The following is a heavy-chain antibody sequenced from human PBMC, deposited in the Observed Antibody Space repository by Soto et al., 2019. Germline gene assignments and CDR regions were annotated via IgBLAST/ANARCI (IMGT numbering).Heavy chain of an antibody. V-gene: IGHV1-18*01. D-gene: IGHD3-16*01. CDR2: ISPYSGNT. Sequence: QVQLVQSGDEVRKPGYSVKVSCKASVYIVVNYGIAWVRQAPGQGREWMGWISPYSGNTHYASKVQGRLPMTPDTSTGTAYMALGSLTSEETAVYYCAMVDNYVTPTPQDVWGQGTTVTFSS. CDR1: VYIVVNYG. CDR3: AMVDNYVTPTPQDV. J-gene: IGHJ6*02.